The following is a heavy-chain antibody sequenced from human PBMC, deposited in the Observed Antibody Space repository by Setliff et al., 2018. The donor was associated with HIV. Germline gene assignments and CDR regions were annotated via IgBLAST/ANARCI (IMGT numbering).Heavy chain of an antibody. J-gene: IGHJ4*02. CDR1: GFTFDDYG. Sequence: GGSLRLSCAASGFTFDDYGMSWVRQAPGKGLEWVSSITESGGTYYADSVKGRFTISRDTPKNTVYLQMNSLTSEDTAIYYCASAFTTNYFYFNYWGQGTLVTVSS. CDR3: ASAFTTNYFYFNY. CDR2: ITESGGT. D-gene: IGHD3-3*02. V-gene: IGHV3-23*01.